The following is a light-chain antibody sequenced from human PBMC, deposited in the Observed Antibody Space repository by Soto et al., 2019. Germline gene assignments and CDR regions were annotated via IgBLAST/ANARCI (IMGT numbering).Light chain of an antibody. CDR3: QQYNTWPRT. Sequence: EIVLTQSPATLSLSPGERATLSCRASQGVSSYLAWYQQKPGQAPRLLIYDASNRATGIPARFSGSGPGTDFTLTISSLEPEDFAVYYCQQYNTWPRTFGQGTKVEIK. J-gene: IGKJ1*01. V-gene: IGKV3D-11*01. CDR2: DAS. CDR1: QGVSSY.